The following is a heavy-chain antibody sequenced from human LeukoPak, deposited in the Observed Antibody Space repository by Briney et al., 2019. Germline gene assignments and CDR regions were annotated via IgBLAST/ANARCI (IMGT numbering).Heavy chain of an antibody. Sequence: GGSLRLSCAASGFTFSSYAMSWVRQAPGKGLEWVSAISGSGGSTYYADSVKGRFTISRDNSKNTLYLQMNSLRAEDTAVYYCAKGYSSSPYYYYYMDVWGKGTTVTVSS. D-gene: IGHD6-13*01. V-gene: IGHV3-23*01. J-gene: IGHJ6*03. CDR3: AKGYSSSPYYYYYMDV. CDR1: GFTFSSYA. CDR2: ISGSGGST.